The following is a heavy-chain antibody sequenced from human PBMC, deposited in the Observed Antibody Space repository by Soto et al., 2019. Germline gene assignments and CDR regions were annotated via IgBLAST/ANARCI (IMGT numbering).Heavy chain of an antibody. CDR1: GFTFSSYA. D-gene: IGHD6-13*01. J-gene: IGHJ6*02. V-gene: IGHV3-23*01. CDR2: ISGSGGST. CDR3: AKGGSYTPGYSSSWYPPGYYGMDV. Sequence: GGSLRLSCAASGFTFSSYAMSWVRQAPGKGLEWVSAISGSGGSTYYADSVKGRFTISRDNSKNTLYLQMNSLRAEDTAVYYCAKGGSYTPGYSSSWYPPGYYGMDVWGQGTTVTVSS.